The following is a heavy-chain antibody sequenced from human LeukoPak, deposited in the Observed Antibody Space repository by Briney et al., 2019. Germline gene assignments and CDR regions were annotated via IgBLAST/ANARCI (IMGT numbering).Heavy chain of an antibody. CDR1: GYTFTGYY. CDR3: AGGLSAMVRDAFDI. V-gene: IGHV1-2*02. D-gene: IGHD3-10*01. J-gene: IGHJ3*02. Sequence: ASVKVSCKASGYTFTGYYMHWVRQAPGQGLEWMGWINPNSGGTNYAQKFQGRVTMTRDTSISTAYMELSRLRSDDTAVYYCAGGLSAMVRDAFDIWGQGTMVTVSS. CDR2: INPNSGGT.